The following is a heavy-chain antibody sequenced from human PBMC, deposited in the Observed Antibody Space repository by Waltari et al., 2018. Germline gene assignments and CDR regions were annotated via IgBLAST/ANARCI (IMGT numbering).Heavy chain of an antibody. CDR2: IYYSGTT. D-gene: IGHD1-26*01. V-gene: IGHV4-39*01. J-gene: IGHJ4*02. CDR3: ARSIVGATTGFDY. Sequence: QLQLQESGPGLVKPSETLSLTCTVSGGSISSSSYYWGWIRQPPGKGLEWIGSIYYSGTTYYTPSLKSRVTISVDTSKNQFSLKLSSVTAADTAVYYCARSIVGATTGFDYWGQGTLVTVSS. CDR1: GGSISSSSYY.